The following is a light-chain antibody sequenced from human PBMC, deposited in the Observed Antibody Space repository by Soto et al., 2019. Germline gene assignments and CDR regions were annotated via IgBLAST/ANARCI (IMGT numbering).Light chain of an antibody. V-gene: IGKV3-20*01. J-gene: IGKJ3*01. CDR1: QSVSSNN. CDR2: GAS. CDR3: QQYCRSPFS. Sequence: EIVLTQSPGTLSLSPGERATLSVRTSQSVSSNNLAWYQQRPGKAPRVVIYGASTRATGIPERFSGSGSWAGFTPTISRLEPKDVAEDYYQQYCRSPFSFGPGTKVYIK.